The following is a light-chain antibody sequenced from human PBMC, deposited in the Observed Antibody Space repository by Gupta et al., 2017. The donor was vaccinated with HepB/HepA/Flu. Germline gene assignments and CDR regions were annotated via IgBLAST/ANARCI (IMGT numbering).Light chain of an antibody. CDR1: QSVSSY. CDR3: QHRSNCPIT. Sequence: EIVLTQSPATLSLSPGERATLSCRASQSVSSYLAWYQQKPGQAPRLLIYDASNRATGIPARFSGSGCGTDFTLTISSREPEDFAVYYCQHRSNCPITFGQGTPMDIK. J-gene: IGKJ5*01. CDR2: DAS. V-gene: IGKV3-11*01.